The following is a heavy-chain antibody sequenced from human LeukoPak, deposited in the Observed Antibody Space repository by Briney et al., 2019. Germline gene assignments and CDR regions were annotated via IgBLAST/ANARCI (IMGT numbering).Heavy chain of an antibody. CDR3: ARDARVVLDY. V-gene: IGHV3-7*01. CDR1: GFTFSNYW. D-gene: IGHD2-15*01. J-gene: IGHJ4*02. CDR2: IQEDGNER. Sequence: GGSLRLSCAASGFTFSNYWMSWVRQAPGKGLEWVANIQEDGNERYYLDSVTGRFTISRDNPKNSLYLQMNSLRAEDTAVYCCARDARVVLDYWGQGTLVTVFS.